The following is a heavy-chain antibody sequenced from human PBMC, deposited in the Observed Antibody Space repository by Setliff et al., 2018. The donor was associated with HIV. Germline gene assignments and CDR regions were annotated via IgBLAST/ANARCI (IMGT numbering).Heavy chain of an antibody. CDR2: IYYSGST. D-gene: IGHD3-16*01. J-gene: IGHJ5*02. CDR1: GDSISSGGYY. Sequence: SETLSLTCTVSGDSISSGGYYWSWIRQHPGKGLEWIGYIYYSGSTYYNPSLKSRLTMSVAPSKNQFSLKLTSVTAPDTATYYCARATSPRPMVRGGWFDPWGQGTLVTVSS. CDR3: ARATSPRPMVRGGWFDP. V-gene: IGHV4-31*03.